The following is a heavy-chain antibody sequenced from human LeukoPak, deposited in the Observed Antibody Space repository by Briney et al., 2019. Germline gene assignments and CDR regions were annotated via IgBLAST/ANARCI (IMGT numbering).Heavy chain of an antibody. Sequence: GGSLRLSCAASGFTFDDYAMHWVRQAPGKGLEWVSGISWNSGSIGYADSVKGRFTISRDNAKNSLYLQMNSLRAEDTALYYCAKDQSPYYDILTALDYWGQGTLVTVSS. D-gene: IGHD3-9*01. J-gene: IGHJ4*02. V-gene: IGHV3-9*01. CDR2: ISWNSGSI. CDR3: AKDQSPYYDILTALDY. CDR1: GFTFDDYA.